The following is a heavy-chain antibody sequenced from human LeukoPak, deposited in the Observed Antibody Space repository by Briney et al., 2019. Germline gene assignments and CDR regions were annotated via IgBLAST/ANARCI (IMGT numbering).Heavy chain of an antibody. Sequence: SETLSLTCAVSAGSFTGYYWSWLRQPPGKGLEWIGEIDHTGSISYNPSLRSRVTISVDTFKNQFSLNLRSVTAADRAIYYCARGGYGPGSHYRYWGQGTLVTGSS. D-gene: IGHD3-10*01. J-gene: IGHJ4*02. CDR3: ARGGYGPGSHYRY. CDR2: IDHTGSI. CDR1: AGSFTGYY. V-gene: IGHV4-34*01.